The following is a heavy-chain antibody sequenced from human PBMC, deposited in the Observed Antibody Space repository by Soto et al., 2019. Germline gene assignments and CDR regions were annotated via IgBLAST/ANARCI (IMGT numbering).Heavy chain of an antibody. CDR1: GGTFNNYA. CDR2: IIPLFGAT. Sequence: QVQLVQSGAEVKKPGSSVKVSCKASGGTFNNYAISWVRQAPGQGLEWMGGIIPLFGATNYAQHFQGRVTITADKFTSTSYMELSSLKSEDTAVYYCARLIGEGYSGTYGLDYLGQGPLVTVSS. J-gene: IGHJ4*02. D-gene: IGHD1-26*01. CDR3: ARLIGEGYSGTYGLDY. V-gene: IGHV1-69*06.